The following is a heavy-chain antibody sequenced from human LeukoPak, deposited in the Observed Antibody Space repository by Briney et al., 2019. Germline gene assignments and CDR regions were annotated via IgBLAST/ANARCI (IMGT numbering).Heavy chain of an antibody. D-gene: IGHD1-26*01. CDR3: ARDRVGATRDSSDAFDI. J-gene: IGHJ3*02. CDR2: INPSGGST. CDR1: GYTFTSYY. Sequence: ASVKVSCKASGYTFTSYYMHWVRQAPGQGLEWMGIINPSGGSTSYAQKFQGRVTMTRDTSTSTVYMELSSLRSEDTAVYYCARDRVGATRDSSDAFDIWGQGTMVTVSS. V-gene: IGHV1-46*01.